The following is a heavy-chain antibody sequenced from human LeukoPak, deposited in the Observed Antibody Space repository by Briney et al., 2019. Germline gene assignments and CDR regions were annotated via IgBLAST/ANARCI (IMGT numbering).Heavy chain of an antibody. CDR1: GYSISSGYY. CDR2: IYHSGST. CDR3: ARSEGVSYYYMDV. V-gene: IGHV4-38-2*01. J-gene: IGHJ6*03. D-gene: IGHD2-8*01. Sequence: SETLSLTCAVSGYSISSGYYWGWIRQPPGKGLEWIGSIYHSGSTYYNPSLKSRVTISVDTSKNQFSLKLSSVTAADTAVYYCARSEGVSYYYMDVWGKGTTVTVSS.